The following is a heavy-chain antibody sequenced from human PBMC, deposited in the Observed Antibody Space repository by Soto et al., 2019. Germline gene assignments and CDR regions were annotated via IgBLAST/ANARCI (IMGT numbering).Heavy chain of an antibody. Sequence: GGSLRLSCAASGFTFSSYAMSWVRQAPGKGLEWVSAISGSGGSTYYADSVKGRFTISRDNSKNTLYLQMNSLRAEDTTVYYCAERVPYNNYIWESFRSRSVFDYWGQGTLVTVSS. CDR2: ISGSGGST. V-gene: IGHV3-23*01. J-gene: IGHJ4*02. CDR1: GFTFSSYA. CDR3: AERVPYNNYIWESFRSRSVFDY. D-gene: IGHD3-16*02.